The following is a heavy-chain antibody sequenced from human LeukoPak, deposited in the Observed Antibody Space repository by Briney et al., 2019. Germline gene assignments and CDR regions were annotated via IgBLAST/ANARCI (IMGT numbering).Heavy chain of an antibody. D-gene: IGHD1-26*01. V-gene: IGHV4-59*08. J-gene: IGHJ4*02. CDR1: GGSISSYY. CDR2: INYSGST. Sequence: SETLSLTCTVSGGSISSYYWSWIRQPPGKGLEWIGYINYSGSTNYNPSLKSRVTTSVDTSKNQFSLKRSSVTAADTAVYYCARQGGSYSVDYWGQGTLVTVSS. CDR3: ARQGGSYSVDY.